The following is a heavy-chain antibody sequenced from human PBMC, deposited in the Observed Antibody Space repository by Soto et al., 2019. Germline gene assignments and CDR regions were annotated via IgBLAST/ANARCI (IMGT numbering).Heavy chain of an antibody. Sequence: QVQLVESGGGLVKPGGSLRLSCAASRFTFSDYYMSWIRQAPGKGLEWVAYISNSAGTMYYADSVKGRFSISRDNAKNSLFLQMNSLRAEDTAVYYCARGNGDYRYYYYMDVWGKGITVTVSS. V-gene: IGHV3-11*01. CDR1: RFTFSDYY. CDR2: ISNSAGTM. D-gene: IGHD4-17*01. CDR3: ARGNGDYRYYYYMDV. J-gene: IGHJ6*03.